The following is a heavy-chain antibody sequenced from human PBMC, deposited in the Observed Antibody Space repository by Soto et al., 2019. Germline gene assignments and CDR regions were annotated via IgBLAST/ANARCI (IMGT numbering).Heavy chain of an antibody. CDR2: ISYDATNK. CDR1: GFTFSTFA. CDR3: ARAPTSRLDY. Sequence: QVQMVEYGGGVVHPGRSLRLSCAASGFTFSTFAMHWVRQAPGKGLEWVAVISYDATNKFYADSVKGRFTISRDNSENTLYLQMTSLRSEDTAVYYCARAPTSRLDYWGQGTLVTVSS. V-gene: IGHV3-30-3*01. J-gene: IGHJ4*02.